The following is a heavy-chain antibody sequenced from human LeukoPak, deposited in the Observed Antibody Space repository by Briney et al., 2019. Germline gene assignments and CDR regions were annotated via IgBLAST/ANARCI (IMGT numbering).Heavy chain of an antibody. CDR2: IIPIFGTA. CDR3: ASSRRAVAGTKHNWFDP. CDR1: GGTFSSYA. Sequence: SVKVSCKASGGTFSSYAISWVRQAPGQGLEWMRGIIPIFGTANCAQKLQGRVTITTDESTSTAYMELSSLRSEDTAVYYCASSRRAVAGTKHNWFDPWGQGTLVTVSS. V-gene: IGHV1-69*05. J-gene: IGHJ5*02. D-gene: IGHD6-19*01.